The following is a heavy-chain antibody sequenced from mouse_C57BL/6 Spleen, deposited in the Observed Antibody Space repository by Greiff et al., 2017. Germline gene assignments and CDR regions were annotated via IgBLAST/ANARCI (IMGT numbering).Heavy chain of an antibody. J-gene: IGHJ3*01. CDR1: GFTFSSYA. V-gene: IGHV5-4*01. CDR2: ISDGGSYT. D-gene: IGHD2-5*01. CDR3: ARDSNYVLAWFAY. Sequence: DVHLVESGGGLVKPGGSLKLSCAASGFTFSSYAMSWVRQTPEKRLEWVATISDGGSYTYYPDNVKGRFTISRDNAKNNLYLQMSHLKSEDTAMYYCARDSNYVLAWFAYWGQGTLVTVSA.